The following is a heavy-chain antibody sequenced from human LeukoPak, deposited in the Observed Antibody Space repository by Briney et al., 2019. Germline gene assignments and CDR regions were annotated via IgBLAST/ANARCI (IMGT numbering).Heavy chain of an antibody. CDR1: GFTISDYW. J-gene: IGHJ5*02. CDR3: VRDGGTDWYDP. CDR2: IKQDASER. Sequence: PRGSLRLSCAASGFTISDYWMTWVGQAPGKGLEWVANIKQDASERTYVDSVKGRFTISRDNAKNSIFLQMNSLRVEDMATYYCVRDGGTDWYDPWGQGTLVSVSS. V-gene: IGHV3-7*01. D-gene: IGHD3-16*01.